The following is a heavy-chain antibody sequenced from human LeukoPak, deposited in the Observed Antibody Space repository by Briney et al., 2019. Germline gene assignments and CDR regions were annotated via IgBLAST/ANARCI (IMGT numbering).Heavy chain of an antibody. Sequence: ASVKVSCKASGYTFTSYHMHWVRQAPGQGLEWMGIINPSGGSTNYAQRFRGRVTMTRDMSTGTVYMELSSLTSEDTAVYYCAKGPRALEHSTQRFDNWGQGTLVTVSS. J-gene: IGHJ4*02. CDR3: AKGPRALEHSTQRFDN. D-gene: IGHD1/OR15-1a*01. CDR2: INPSGGST. V-gene: IGHV1-46*01. CDR1: GYTFTSYH.